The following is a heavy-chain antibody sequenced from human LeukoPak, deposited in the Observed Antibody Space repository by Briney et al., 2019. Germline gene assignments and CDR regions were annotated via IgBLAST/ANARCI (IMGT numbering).Heavy chain of an antibody. CDR1: GFTFTSYW. Sequence: GGSLRLSCAASGFTFTSYWISWVRQAPGKGLEWVANIKQDGSEKHYVDSVKGRFTISRDNAKNSLYLQMNSLRAEDTAVYYCARHSGSFLYYYYGLDVWGQGTTVTVSS. D-gene: IGHD1-26*01. V-gene: IGHV3-7*01. CDR3: ARHSGSFLYYYYGLDV. CDR2: IKQDGSEK. J-gene: IGHJ6*02.